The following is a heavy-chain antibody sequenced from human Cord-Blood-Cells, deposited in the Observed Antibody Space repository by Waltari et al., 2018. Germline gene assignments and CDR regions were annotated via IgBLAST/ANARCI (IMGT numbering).Heavy chain of an antibody. CDR2: ISGSGGSK. J-gene: IGHJ3*02. CDR3: AKDNYYDSSGYYAFDI. Sequence: EVQLLESGGGLVQPGGSLRLSCAASGFTFSSYAMSWVRQAPGKGLEWVSDISGSGGSKYYADSVKGRFTISRDNSKNTLYLQMNSLRAEDTAVYYCAKDNYYDSSGYYAFDIWGQGTMVTVSS. CDR1: GFTFSSYA. D-gene: IGHD3-22*01. V-gene: IGHV3-23*01.